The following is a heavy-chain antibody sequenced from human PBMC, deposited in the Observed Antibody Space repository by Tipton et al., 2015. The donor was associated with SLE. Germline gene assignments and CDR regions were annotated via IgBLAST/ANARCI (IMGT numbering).Heavy chain of an antibody. J-gene: IGHJ4*02. CDR1: GASISSHY. Sequence: LRLSCSVSGASISSHYWTWIRQPPGKGLEWIGYISDSGITNYNPSLKSRVAISVDRSKKQFSLKLRSVTAADTAVYYCAGCGGGSCYAYWGRGTPVTVSS. CDR3: AGCGGGSCYAY. V-gene: IGHV4-59*11. D-gene: IGHD2-15*01. CDR2: ISDSGIT.